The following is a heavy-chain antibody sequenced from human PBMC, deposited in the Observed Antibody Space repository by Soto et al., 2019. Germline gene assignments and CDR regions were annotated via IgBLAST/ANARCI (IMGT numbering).Heavy chain of an antibody. CDR2: IYYSGST. CDR3: ASRSSSGGEFDY. V-gene: IGHV4-59*01. J-gene: IGHJ4*02. CDR1: GGSISSYY. Sequence: ASETLSLTCTVSGGSISSYYWSWIRQPPGKGLEWIGYIYYSGSTNYNPSLKSRVTISVDTSKNQFSLKLSSVTAADTAVYYCASRSSSGGEFDYWGQRTLVTVSS. D-gene: IGHD6-6*01.